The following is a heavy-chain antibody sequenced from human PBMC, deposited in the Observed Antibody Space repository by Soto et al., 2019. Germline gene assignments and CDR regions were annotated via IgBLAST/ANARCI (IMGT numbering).Heavy chain of an antibody. CDR3: VRLLYDSSGYYYFEY. CDR1: GGSISSSSYY. V-gene: IGHV4-39*01. D-gene: IGHD3-22*01. J-gene: IGHJ4*02. Sequence: SETLSLTCTVSGGSISSSSYYWGWIRQPPGKGLEWIGSVYYIGSTYDNPSLKSRITLAVDRSKSQFSMRLTSVTAADTAVYYCVRLLYDSSGYYYFEYSRRVTLVIVFS. CDR2: VYYIGST.